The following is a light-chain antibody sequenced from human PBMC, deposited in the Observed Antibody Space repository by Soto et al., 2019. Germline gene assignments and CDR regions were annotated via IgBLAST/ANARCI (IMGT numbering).Light chain of an antibody. J-gene: IGKJ1*01. CDR1: QSVSSY. Sequence: EIVLTQSPATLSLSPGERATLFCRASQSVSSYLAWYQQKPGQAPRLLIYDASNRATGIPARFSGSGSGTDCSLTISSLEPEDFAVYYCQQRSDWPRTFGQGTKVEIK. V-gene: IGKV3-11*01. CDR2: DAS. CDR3: QQRSDWPRT.